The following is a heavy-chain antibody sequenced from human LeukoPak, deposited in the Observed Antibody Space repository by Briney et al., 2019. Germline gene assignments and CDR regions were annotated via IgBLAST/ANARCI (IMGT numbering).Heavy chain of an antibody. V-gene: IGHV3-7*03. J-gene: IGHJ4*02. Sequence: PGGSLRLSCVASGFTFSSYWMNYVRQAPGKGLEWVANIKQDGSEKYYVDSVKGRFTISRDNAKNSLSLQMNSLRAEDTAVYYCTKQYSSRYPNWGQGTLVTVSS. CDR1: GFTFSSYW. CDR2: IKQDGSEK. D-gene: IGHD6-13*01. CDR3: TKQYSSRYPN.